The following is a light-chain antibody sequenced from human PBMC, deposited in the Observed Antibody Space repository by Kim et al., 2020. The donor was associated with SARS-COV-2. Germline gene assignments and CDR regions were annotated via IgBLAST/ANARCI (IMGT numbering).Light chain of an antibody. CDR3: NSRDSSGNPL. Sequence: SYELTQDPAVSVALGQTVRITCQGDSLRSYYASWYQQKPGQDPVLVIYGKNNRPSGIPDRFSGSSSGNTASLTITGAQAEDEADYYCNSRDSSGNPLFGG. CDR2: GKN. J-gene: IGLJ3*02. CDR1: SLRSYY. V-gene: IGLV3-19*01.